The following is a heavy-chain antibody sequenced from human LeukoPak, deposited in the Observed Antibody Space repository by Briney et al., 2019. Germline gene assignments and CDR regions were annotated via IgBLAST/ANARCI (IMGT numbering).Heavy chain of an antibody. D-gene: IGHD3-22*01. J-gene: IGHJ4*02. Sequence: PGESLRLSCAASGFTVSANYMSWVRQAPGKGLEWVSLIYTGGNTYYAGSVKGHFTISRDNSKNTLYLQMNSLRAEDTAVYYCAKVRYYDNSAYRPRNYGPWTIRGQGTLVTVSS. V-gene: IGHV3-53*01. CDR3: AKVRYYDNSAYRPRNYGPWTI. CDR2: IYTGGNT. CDR1: GFTVSANY.